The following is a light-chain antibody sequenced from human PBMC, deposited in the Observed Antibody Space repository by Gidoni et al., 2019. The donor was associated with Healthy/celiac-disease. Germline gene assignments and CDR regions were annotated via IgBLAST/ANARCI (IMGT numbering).Light chain of an antibody. V-gene: IGLV3-10*01. Sequence: SYELTQPPSVSVTTGQTARLTCAVDALPKKYASWYQQKSVQAPVLVIYEDSKRPPGIPERFSGSSSGTIATLTISGAQVEDEADYYCYSTDSSGNHRVFGGGTKLTVL. CDR2: EDS. CDR3: YSTDSSGNHRV. CDR1: ALPKKY. J-gene: IGLJ2*01.